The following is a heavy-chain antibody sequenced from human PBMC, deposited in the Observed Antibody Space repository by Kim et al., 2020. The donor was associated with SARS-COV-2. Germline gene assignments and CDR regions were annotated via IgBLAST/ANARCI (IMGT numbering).Heavy chain of an antibody. V-gene: IGHV4-61*01. D-gene: IGHD4-17*01. J-gene: IGHJ2*01. CDR1: GGSVSSGSYY. CDR2: IYYSGST. CDR3: ARLCYGGSYWYFDL. Sequence: SETLSLTCTVSGGSVSSGSYYWIWIRQPPGKGLEWIGYIYYSGSTNYNPSLKSRVTISVDTSKNQFSLKLSSVTAADTAVYYCARLCYGGSYWYFDLWGRGTLVTVSS.